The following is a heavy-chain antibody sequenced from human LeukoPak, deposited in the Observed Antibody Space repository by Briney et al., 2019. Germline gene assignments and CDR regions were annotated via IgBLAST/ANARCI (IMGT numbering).Heavy chain of an antibody. CDR2: ISSSSSTI. CDR1: GFTFSSYS. CDR3: ARDLWAQMPTSGG. D-gene: IGHD5-24*01. Sequence: PGGSLRLSCVASGFTFSSYSFSWVRQAPGQGLEWVSYISSSSSTIYYTDSVRGRFTISRDNAKNSLYLQMNSLRVEDTAVYYCARDLWAQMPTSGGWGQGTLVTVSS. V-gene: IGHV3-48*01. J-gene: IGHJ4*02.